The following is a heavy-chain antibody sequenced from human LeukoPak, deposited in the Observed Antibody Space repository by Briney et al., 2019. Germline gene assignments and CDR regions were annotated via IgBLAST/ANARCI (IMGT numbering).Heavy chain of an antibody. J-gene: IGHJ4*02. CDR2: IYYSGST. Sequence: SETLSLTCTVSGGSISSGDYYWSWIRQPPGKGLEWIGYIYYSGSTYYDPSLKSRVTISVDTSKNQFSLKLSSVTAADTAVYYCARTLYGSGSYLDYWGQGTLVTVSS. V-gene: IGHV4-30-4*01. CDR1: GGSISSGDYY. D-gene: IGHD3-10*01. CDR3: ARTLYGSGSYLDY.